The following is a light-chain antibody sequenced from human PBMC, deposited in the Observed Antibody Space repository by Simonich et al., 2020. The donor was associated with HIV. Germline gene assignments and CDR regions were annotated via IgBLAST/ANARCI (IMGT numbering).Light chain of an antibody. V-gene: IGKV4-1*01. J-gene: IGKJ1*01. CDR1: QSVLYSSNNKNY. CDR2: WAS. Sequence: DIVMTQSPDSLAVSLGARANIYCRSRQSVLYSSNNKNYLAWYQQKPGQPPKLLIYWASTRESGVPDRCSASGSGTDFTLTISSLQAEDVAVYYCQQYYSTPPTFGQGTKVEIK. CDR3: QQYYSTPPT.